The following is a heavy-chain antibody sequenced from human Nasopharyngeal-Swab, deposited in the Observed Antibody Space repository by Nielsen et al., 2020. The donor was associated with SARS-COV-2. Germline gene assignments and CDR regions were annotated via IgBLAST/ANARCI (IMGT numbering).Heavy chain of an antibody. Sequence: SETLSLTCTVSGDSISSIGYYWGWIRQPPGKGLQFIGSVYYSGSTNYNPSLESRVTISADTSKNQFSLKLSSVTAADTAMYYCARRITATSTGFDYWGQGTLVTVSS. V-gene: IGHV4-39*07. CDR2: VYYSGST. D-gene: IGHD6-25*01. CDR1: GDSISSIGYY. CDR3: ARRITATSTGFDY. J-gene: IGHJ4*02.